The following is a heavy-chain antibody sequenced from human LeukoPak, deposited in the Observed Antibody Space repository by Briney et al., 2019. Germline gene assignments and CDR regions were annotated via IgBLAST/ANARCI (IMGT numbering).Heavy chain of an antibody. Sequence: GGSLRLSCSTSGFSFNKYAIHWVRQAPGKGLEWVALMSYDGRTEYYIDSVKGRFTISRDNSKGTVFLQMNSLRDEDTAVYFCARDVAEDGIFYYLDYWGQGTLVTVSS. CDR2: MSYDGRTE. CDR1: GFSFNKYA. CDR3: ARDVAEDGIFYYLDY. J-gene: IGHJ4*02. D-gene: IGHD6-13*01. V-gene: IGHV3-30-3*01.